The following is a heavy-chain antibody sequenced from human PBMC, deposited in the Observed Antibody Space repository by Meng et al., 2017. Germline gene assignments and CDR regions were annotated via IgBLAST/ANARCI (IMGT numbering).Heavy chain of an antibody. CDR1: GFTFSDYY. J-gene: IGHJ4*02. CDR2: ISSSSTI. D-gene: IGHD6-19*01. V-gene: IGHV3-69-1*02. CDR3: AKQAVAGVYYFDY. Sequence: GESLKISCAASGFTFSDYYMNWVRQAPGKGLEWVSSISSSSTIYYADSVKGRFTISRDNAKNSLYLQMNSLRAEDTAVYYCAKQAVAGVYYFDYWGQGTLVTGSS.